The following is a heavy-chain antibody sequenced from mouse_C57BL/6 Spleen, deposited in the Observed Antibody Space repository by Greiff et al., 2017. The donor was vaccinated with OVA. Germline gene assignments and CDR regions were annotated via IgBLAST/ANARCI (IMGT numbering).Heavy chain of an antibody. CDR1: GYSITSGYY. CDR2: ISYDGSN. V-gene: IGHV3-6*01. Sequence: ESGPGLAKPSQSLSLTCSVPGYSITSGYYWNWIRQFPGNKLEWMGYISYDGSNNYNPSLKNRISITRDTSKNQFFLKLNSVTTEDTATYYCARGSDGFDYWGQGTTLTVSS. J-gene: IGHJ2*01. CDR3: ARGSDGFDY.